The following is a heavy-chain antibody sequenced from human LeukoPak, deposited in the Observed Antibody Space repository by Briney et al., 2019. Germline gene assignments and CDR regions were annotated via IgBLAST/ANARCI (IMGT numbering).Heavy chain of an antibody. CDR1: GGSISSGDYY. Sequence: SQTLSLTCTVSGGSISSGDYYWSWIRQPPGKGLEWIGYIYYSGSTYYNPSLKSRVTISVDTSKNQFSLKLSSVTAADTAVYYCARVALGIVPARFPLTESYYGMDVWGQGTTVTVSS. J-gene: IGHJ6*02. D-gene: IGHD2-2*01. CDR3: ARVALGIVPARFPLTESYYGMDV. CDR2: IYYSGST. V-gene: IGHV4-30-4*01.